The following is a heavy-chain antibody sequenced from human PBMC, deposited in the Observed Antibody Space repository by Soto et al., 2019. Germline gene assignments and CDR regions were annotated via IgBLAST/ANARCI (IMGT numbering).Heavy chain of an antibody. CDR2: ISGSGGST. J-gene: IGHJ3*02. D-gene: IGHD6-13*01. CDR3: AQSIAVAAAGFADAFDI. V-gene: IGHV3-23*01. Sequence: GGSLRLSCAASGFTFSSYAMSWVRQAPGKGLEWVSAISGSGGSTYYADSVKGRFTISRDNSKNTLYLQMNSLRAEDTAVYYCAQSIAVAAAGFADAFDIWGQGTMVTVSS. CDR1: GFTFSSYA.